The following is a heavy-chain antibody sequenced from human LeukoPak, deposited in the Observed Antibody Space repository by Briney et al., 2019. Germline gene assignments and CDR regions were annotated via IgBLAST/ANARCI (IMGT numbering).Heavy chain of an antibody. CDR3: ARQIGAPGFDY. D-gene: IGHD3-10*01. CDR1: GGSISSSNYY. Sequence: SETLSLTCTVSGGSISSSNYYWGWIRQPPGKGLEWIGSIYQSGNTYYNPSLESRVTIFVDTAKNQFSLRLNSVTAADTAVYYCARQIGAPGFDYWGQGTLVTVSS. CDR2: IYQSGNT. V-gene: IGHV4-39*01. J-gene: IGHJ4*02.